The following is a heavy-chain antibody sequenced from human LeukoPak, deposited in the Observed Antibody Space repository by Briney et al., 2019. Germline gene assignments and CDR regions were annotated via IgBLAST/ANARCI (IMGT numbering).Heavy chain of an antibody. V-gene: IGHV3-23*01. J-gene: IGHJ4*02. CDR2: ISGSGGST. CDR1: GFTFSSYA. CDR3: SIGLLWFGELLQPIDY. Sequence: GGSLRLSCAASGFTFSSYAMSWVRQAPGKGLEWVSAISGSGGSTYYADSVKGRFTISRDNSKNTLYLQMNSLRAEDTAVYYCSIGLLWFGELLQPIDYWGQGTLVTVSS. D-gene: IGHD3-10*01.